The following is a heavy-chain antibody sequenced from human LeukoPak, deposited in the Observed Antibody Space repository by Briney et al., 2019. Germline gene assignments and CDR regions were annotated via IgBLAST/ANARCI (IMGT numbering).Heavy chain of an antibody. CDR3: ARDPKNYYDSSGTSYYYYGMDV. CDR1: GGTFGSYV. Sequence: SVKVSCKASGGTFGSYVISWVRQAPGQGLEWMGGIIPIFGTANYAQKFQGRVTITADESTSTAYMELSSLRSEDTAVYYCARDPKNYYDSSGTSYYYYGMDVWGQGTTVTVSS. CDR2: IIPIFGTA. V-gene: IGHV1-69*13. J-gene: IGHJ6*02. D-gene: IGHD3-22*01.